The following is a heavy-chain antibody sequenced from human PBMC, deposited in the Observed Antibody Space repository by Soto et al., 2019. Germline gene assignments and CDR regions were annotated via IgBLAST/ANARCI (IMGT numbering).Heavy chain of an antibody. V-gene: IGHV1-69*01. CDR3: ASPSPPRVVFAFEM. J-gene: IGHJ3*02. CDR2: VIPALKTT. CDR1: GATFKNSA. D-gene: IGHD2-15*01. Sequence: QVQLVQSGAEIKKPGSSVRVSCKISGATFKNSAVEWVRQAPGQGLEWMGGVIPALKTTNYAQRFQGRISIIADDSTNTAYLDLNSLTSEDSAVYYCASPSPPRVVFAFEMWGEGTLVTVSS.